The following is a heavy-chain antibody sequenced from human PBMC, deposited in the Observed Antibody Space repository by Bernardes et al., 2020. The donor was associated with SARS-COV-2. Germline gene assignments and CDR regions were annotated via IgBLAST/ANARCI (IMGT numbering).Heavy chain of an antibody. D-gene: IGHD2-21*02. CDR3: ATETCVDDDCYVDY. J-gene: IGHJ4*02. CDR2: ISYDGSIQ. CDR1: GFIFSTYG. Sequence: GGSLRLSCAASGFIFSTYGMQWVRQAPGKGLEWVAVISYDGSIQLYADSVKGRFTISRDKSKNTLYLQMNSLRAEDTAVYHCATETCVDDDCYVDYWGQGTLVTVSS. V-gene: IGHV3-30*03.